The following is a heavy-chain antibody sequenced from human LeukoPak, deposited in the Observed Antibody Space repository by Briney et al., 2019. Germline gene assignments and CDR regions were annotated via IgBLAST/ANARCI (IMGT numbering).Heavy chain of an antibody. D-gene: IGHD2-2*01. CDR1: GGTFSSYA. CDR3: ATYCSSANCYIWGYYFDY. V-gene: IGHV1-69*13. Sequence: SVKVSCKASGGTFSSYAISWVRQAPGQGLEWMGGIIPISGTTNYAQKFQGRVTITADESTSTAYMELSSLRSEDTTMYYCATYCSSANCYIWGYYFDYWGQGTLVTVSS. CDR2: IIPISGTT. J-gene: IGHJ4*02.